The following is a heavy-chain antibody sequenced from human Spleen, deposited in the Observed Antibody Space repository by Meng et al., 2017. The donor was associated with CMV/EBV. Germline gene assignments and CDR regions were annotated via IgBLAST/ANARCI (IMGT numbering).Heavy chain of an antibody. V-gene: IGHV3-30-3*01. CDR3: ATIHGSGNFDY. CDR2: ISYDGSNK. CDR1: GVTFSSYA. D-gene: IGHD3-10*01. J-gene: IGHJ4*02. Sequence: QVQLGGAGGGVVQPGRSLRLSCAASGVTFSSYAMHWVRQAPGKGLEWVAVISYDGSNKYYADSVKGRFTISRDNSKNTLYLQMNSLRAEDTAVYYCATIHGSGNFDYWGQGTLVTVSS.